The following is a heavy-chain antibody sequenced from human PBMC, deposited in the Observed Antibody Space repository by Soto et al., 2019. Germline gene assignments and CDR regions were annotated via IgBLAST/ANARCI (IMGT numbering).Heavy chain of an antibody. CDR3: ARAPHXYDSSGTVDY. V-gene: IGHV1-69*02. D-gene: IGHD3-22*01. CDR2: IIPILGIA. J-gene: IGHJ4*02. Sequence: QVQLVQSGAEVKKPGSSVKVSCKASGGTFSSYTISWVRQAPGQGLEWMGRIIPILGIANYAQKFQGRVTITADKSTSTAYMELSSLRSEDTAVYYCARAPHXYDSSGTVDYWGQGTLVTVSS. CDR1: GGTFSSYT.